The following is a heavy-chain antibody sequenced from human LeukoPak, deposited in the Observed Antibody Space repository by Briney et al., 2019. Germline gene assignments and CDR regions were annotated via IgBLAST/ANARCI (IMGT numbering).Heavy chain of an antibody. CDR3: ARAIVVVPAAILSYYYYYYMDV. V-gene: IGHV4-34*01. CDR1: GGSFSGYY. Sequence: PSETLSLTCAVYGGSFSGYYWSWIRQPPGKGLEWIGEINHSGSTNYNPSLKSRVTISVDTSKNQFSLKLSSVTAADTAVYYCARAIVVVPAAILSYYYYYYMDVWGKGTTVTVSS. D-gene: IGHD2-2*02. J-gene: IGHJ6*03. CDR2: INHSGST.